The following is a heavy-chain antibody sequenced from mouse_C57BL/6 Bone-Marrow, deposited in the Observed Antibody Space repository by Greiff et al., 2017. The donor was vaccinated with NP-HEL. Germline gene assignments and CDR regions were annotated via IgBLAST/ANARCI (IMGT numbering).Heavy chain of an antibody. V-gene: IGHV1-64*01. Sequence: QVQLQQPGAELVKPGASVKLSCKASGYTFTSYWMHWVKQRPGQGLEWIGMIHPNSGSTNYNEKFKSKATLTVDKSSSTAYMQLSGLTSEDSAVYYCARLDWVVARDYWGQGTTLTVSS. CDR3: ARLDWVVARDY. CDR1: GYTFTSYW. CDR2: IHPNSGST. D-gene: IGHD1-1*01. J-gene: IGHJ2*01.